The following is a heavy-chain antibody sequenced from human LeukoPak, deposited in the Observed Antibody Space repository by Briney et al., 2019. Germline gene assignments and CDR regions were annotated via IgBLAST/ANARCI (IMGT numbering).Heavy chain of an antibody. V-gene: IGHV4-39*01. CDR2: IYYSGST. CDR3: ARHRAYSSSSPFDY. D-gene: IGHD6-6*01. CDR1: GGSISSSSYY. J-gene: IGHJ4*02. Sequence: SETLSLTCTVSGGSISSSSYYWGWIRQPPGKGLEWIGSIYYSGSTYYNPSLKSRVTISVDTSKNQFSLKLSSVTAADTAVYYCARHRAYSSSSPFDYWGQGTLVTVSS.